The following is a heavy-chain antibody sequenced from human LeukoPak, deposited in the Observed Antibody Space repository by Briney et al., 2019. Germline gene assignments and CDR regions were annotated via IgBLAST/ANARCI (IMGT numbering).Heavy chain of an antibody. D-gene: IGHD3-10*01. CDR3: ARDLSFGPDH. J-gene: IGHJ4*02. V-gene: IGHV3-74*01. CDR2: VSPDGNLA. CDR1: GFTLSSSW. Sequence: GESLRLSCAGSGFTLSSSWMHWVRQAPGKGPVWVAHVSPDGNLANYADSVKGRFIISRDNAKNTLFLQMNSLRAEDTAVYYCARDLSFGPDHWGQGTLVTVSS.